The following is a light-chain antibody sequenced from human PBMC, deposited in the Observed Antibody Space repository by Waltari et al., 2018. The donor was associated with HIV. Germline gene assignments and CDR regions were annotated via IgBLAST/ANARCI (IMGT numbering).Light chain of an antibody. J-gene: IGLJ2*01. CDR3: VAWDDSLRGVL. V-gene: IGLV1-47*01. CDR1: TPHIGGTD. CDR2: RND. Sequence: SVLTQPPSASGPPGPRVTIPCSGSTPHIGGTDVFWYQHLPGTAPKLLIHRNDQRPSGVPDRFSGSTSGTSASLAISGLRSEDEADYYCVAWDDSLRGVLFGGGTKVAVL.